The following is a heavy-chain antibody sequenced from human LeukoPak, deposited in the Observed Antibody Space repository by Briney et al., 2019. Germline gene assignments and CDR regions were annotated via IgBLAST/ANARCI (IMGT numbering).Heavy chain of an antibody. J-gene: IGHJ3*02. CDR2: IIPIFGTA. D-gene: IGHD3-10*01. CDR3: ASWYYGSGSYYTPAKGSFDI. Sequence: SVEVSCKASGGTFSSYAISWVRQAPGQGLEWMGGIIPIFGTANYAQKFQGRVTITTDESTSTAYMELSSLRSEDTAVYYCASWYYGSGSYYTPAKGSFDIWGQGTMVTVSS. CDR1: GGTFSSYA. V-gene: IGHV1-69*05.